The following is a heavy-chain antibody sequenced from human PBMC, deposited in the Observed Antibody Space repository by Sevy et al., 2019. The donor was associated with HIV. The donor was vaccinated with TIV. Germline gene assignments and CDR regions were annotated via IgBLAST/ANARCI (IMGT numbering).Heavy chain of an antibody. Sequence: GGSLRFSCAASGFSLTTSDMHWVRQAPGKGLEWVAYVRNDGSNKYYADSVRDRFTISRDSPKNTLYMQMNSLRDEDTAIYYCARGRKTTEEWLEELDYYYGLDVWGLGTTVTASS. CDR3: ARGRKTTEEWLEELDYYYGLDV. V-gene: IGHV3-30*02. CDR2: VRNDGSNK. J-gene: IGHJ6*02. D-gene: IGHD2-8*01. CDR1: GFSLTTSD.